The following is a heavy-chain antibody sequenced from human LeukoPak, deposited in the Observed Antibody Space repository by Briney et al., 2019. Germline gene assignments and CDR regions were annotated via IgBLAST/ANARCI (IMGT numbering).Heavy chain of an antibody. CDR3: TTPGDSGWYNH. J-gene: IGHJ4*02. D-gene: IGHD6-19*01. CDR1: GFTFSNYA. CDR2: ISRNGAHP. V-gene: IGHV3-23*01. Sequence: GRSLRLSCAATGFTFSNYAMSWVRQAPGKGLEWVSVISRNGAHPYYIGSVRDRFTVSRDNSKNIMYLQMNSLRAEDAALYYCTTPGDSGWYNHWGQGTLVTVSS.